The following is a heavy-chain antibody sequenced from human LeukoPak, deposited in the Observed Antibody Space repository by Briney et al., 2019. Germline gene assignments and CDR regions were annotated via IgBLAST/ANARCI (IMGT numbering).Heavy chain of an antibody. CDR1: AFTFSNVW. CDR3: TTMMATVTAVFDY. Sequence: GGSLRLSCAASAFTFSNVWMSWVRQAPGKGREWVGRIKSKTDHGTPDYAAAVKGRFTISRDDSKNTLYQQMNSLKTEDAAVYYCTTMMATVTAVFDYWGRGTLVTVS. V-gene: IGHV3-15*01. J-gene: IGHJ4*02. CDR2: IKSKTDHGTP. D-gene: IGHD4-17*01.